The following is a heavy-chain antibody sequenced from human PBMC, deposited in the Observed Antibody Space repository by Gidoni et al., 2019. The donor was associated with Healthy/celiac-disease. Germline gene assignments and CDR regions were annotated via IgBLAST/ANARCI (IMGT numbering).Heavy chain of an antibody. CDR3: ARDSLYCSSTSCYVLGNGYFDY. J-gene: IGHJ4*02. V-gene: IGHV3-21*01. CDR1: GSTFSSSS. CDR2: ISSSSSYI. D-gene: IGHD2-2*01. Sequence: EVQLVESGGGLVKPGGSLRLSCAASGSTFSSSSMNWVRQAPGKGLEWVSYISSSSSYIYYADAVKGRFTISRDNAKNSLYLQMNSLRAEDTAVYYCARDSLYCSSTSCYVLGNGYFDYWGQGTLVTVSS.